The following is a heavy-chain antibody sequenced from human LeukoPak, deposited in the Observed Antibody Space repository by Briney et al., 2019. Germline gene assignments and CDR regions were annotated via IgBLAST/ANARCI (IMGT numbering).Heavy chain of an antibody. CDR2: IYYSGST. CDR1: GGSISSYY. J-gene: IGHJ6*02. Sequence: SETLSLTCTVSGGSISSYYWSWIRQPPGKGLEWIGYIYYSGSTNYNPSLKSRVTISVDTSKNQFSLKLSSVTAADTAVYYCARSIAAAVIYYYGMDVWGQGTTVTVSS. V-gene: IGHV4-59*01. CDR3: ARSIAAAVIYYYGMDV. D-gene: IGHD6-13*01.